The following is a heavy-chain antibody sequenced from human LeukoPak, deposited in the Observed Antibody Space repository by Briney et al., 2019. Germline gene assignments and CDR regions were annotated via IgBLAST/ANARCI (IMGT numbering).Heavy chain of an antibody. V-gene: IGHV3-7*01. CDR1: GFTFSSYW. Sequence: PGGSLRLSCAASGFTFSSYWMSWVRQAPGKGLEWVANIKQDGSEKYYVDSVKGRFTISRDNAKNSLYLEMNSLRAEDTAVYYCARGPLPAAFDIWGQGTMVTVSS. J-gene: IGHJ3*02. CDR2: IKQDGSEK. CDR3: ARGPLPAAFDI. D-gene: IGHD1-14*01.